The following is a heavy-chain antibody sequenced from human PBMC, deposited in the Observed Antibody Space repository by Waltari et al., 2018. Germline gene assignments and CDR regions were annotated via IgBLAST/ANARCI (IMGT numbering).Heavy chain of an antibody. CDR3: ARGAFGFT. CDR2: VMAGGWAT. D-gene: IGHD3-10*01. CDR1: GFSFSSFS. Sequence: EVQLLESGGGLVQPGGSLRLSCAASGFSFSSFSMSWLRQTPGKGLGGVSSVMAGGWATHDAESVRGRFTISRDDSKNTLSLQMDSLRGDDTALYYCARGAFGFTCGQGTLVTVSS. V-gene: IGHV3-23*01. J-gene: IGHJ5*02.